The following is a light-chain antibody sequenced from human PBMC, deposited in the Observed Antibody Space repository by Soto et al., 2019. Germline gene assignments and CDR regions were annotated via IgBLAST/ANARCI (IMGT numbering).Light chain of an antibody. Sequence: DIVRTHSADSLAVSLGDISTINSKSSQSVLYSSNNKNYLAWYQQKPGQPPKLLIYWESTRESGVPDRFSGSGSGTDFTLTISSLQAEDVAVYYCQQYYSNLRTFGQGTKVDIK. V-gene: IGKV4-1*01. CDR3: QQYYSNLRT. CDR1: QSVLYSSNNKNY. J-gene: IGKJ1*01. CDR2: WES.